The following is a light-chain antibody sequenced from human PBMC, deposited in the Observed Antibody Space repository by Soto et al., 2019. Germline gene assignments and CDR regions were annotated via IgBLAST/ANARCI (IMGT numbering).Light chain of an antibody. CDR3: QQSYSTPIT. Sequence: DIQMTQSPSSLSASVGDRATITCRTSQSISSYLNWYQQKPGKAPNLLIYTASTLQSGVPSRFSGSGSGTDFALTIISLQPEDSATYYCQQSYSTPITFGGGTKVDIK. CDR2: TAS. J-gene: IGKJ4*01. CDR1: QSISSY. V-gene: IGKV1-39*01.